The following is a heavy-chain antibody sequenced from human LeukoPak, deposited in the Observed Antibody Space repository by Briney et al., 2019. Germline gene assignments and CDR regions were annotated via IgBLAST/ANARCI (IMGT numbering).Heavy chain of an antibody. J-gene: IGHJ4*02. CDR3: VVSITGTYDY. CDR2: ISSRGTTI. V-gene: IGHV3-48*03. Sequence: GGSLRLSCAASGFTFSSYEMNWVRQAPGQGLEWVSYISSRGTTIFYADSVKGRFTISRDNAKNSLYLQMNSLRGGDTAVYYCVVSITGTYDYWGQGTLVTVSS. CDR1: GFTFSSYE. D-gene: IGHD1-20*01.